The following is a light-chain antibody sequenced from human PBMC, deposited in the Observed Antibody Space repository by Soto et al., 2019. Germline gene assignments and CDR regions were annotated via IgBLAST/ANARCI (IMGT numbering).Light chain of an antibody. V-gene: IGKV1-5*03. CDR2: KAS. CDR3: QQYNSYSPRT. Sequence: DIQMTQSPSTLSAFVGDRVTITCWASQSISSWLAWYQQKPGKAPKLLIYKASTLENGVPSRFSGSASGTDFTLTISSLQPYDFATYYCQQYNSYSPRTFGQGTKVDIK. CDR1: QSISSW. J-gene: IGKJ1*01.